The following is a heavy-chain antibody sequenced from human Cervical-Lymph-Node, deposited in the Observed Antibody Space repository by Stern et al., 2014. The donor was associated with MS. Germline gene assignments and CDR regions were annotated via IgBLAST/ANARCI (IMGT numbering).Heavy chain of an antibody. CDR1: GFTVSSNY. Sequence: EVQLVESGGGLVQPGGSLRLSCAASGFTVSSNYMSWVRQAPGKGLEWVSVIYSGGSTYYADSVKGRFTISRDNSKNPLYLQMNSLRAEDPAVYYCARVHPPWGFDYWGQGTLVTVSS. CDR3: ARVHPPWGFDY. CDR2: IYSGGST. V-gene: IGHV3-66*02. J-gene: IGHJ4*02. D-gene: IGHD3-16*01.